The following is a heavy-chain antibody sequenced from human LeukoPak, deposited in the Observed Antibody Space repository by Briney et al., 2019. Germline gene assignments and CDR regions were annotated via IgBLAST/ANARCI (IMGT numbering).Heavy chain of an antibody. D-gene: IGHD4-17*01. CDR1: GGSISSYY. CDR2: IYYSGST. J-gene: IGHJ4*02. CDR3: ARADGDLYFDY. Sequence: TSETLSLTCTVSGGSISSYYWSWIRQPPGKELEWIGYIYYSGSTNYNPSLKSRVTISVDTSKNQFSLKLSSVTAADTAVYYCARADGDLYFDYWGQGTLVTVSS. V-gene: IGHV4-59*01.